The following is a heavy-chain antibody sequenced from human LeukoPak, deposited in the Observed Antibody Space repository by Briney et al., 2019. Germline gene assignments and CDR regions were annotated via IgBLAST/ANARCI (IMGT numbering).Heavy chain of an antibody. D-gene: IGHD2-21*02. J-gene: IGHJ3*02. Sequence: PWASVKVSCKASGYTFTSYGISWVRQAPGQGLEWMGWISAYNGNTNYAQKLQGRVTMTTDTSTSTAYMELSSLRSEDTAVYYCARDSGPPPSNCGGDCYSDKLAFDIWGQGTMVTVSS. CDR1: GYTFTSYG. V-gene: IGHV1-18*01. CDR2: ISAYNGNT. CDR3: ARDSGPPPSNCGGDCYSDKLAFDI.